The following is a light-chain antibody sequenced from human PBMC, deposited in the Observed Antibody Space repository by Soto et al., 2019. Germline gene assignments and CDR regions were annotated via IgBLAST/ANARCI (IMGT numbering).Light chain of an antibody. J-gene: IGLJ2*01. V-gene: IGLV2-14*01. CDR3: SSYSTTSNPGV. Sequence: QSALTQPASVSGSPGQSITISCTGTSSDIGTYHCVSWYQQHPGKAPKLMIYEVSNHPSGVSDPFSVSKSGNTASLTISGLQEEDESDYYCSSYSTTSNPGVFGGGTKVTVL. CDR2: EVS. CDR1: SSDIGTYHC.